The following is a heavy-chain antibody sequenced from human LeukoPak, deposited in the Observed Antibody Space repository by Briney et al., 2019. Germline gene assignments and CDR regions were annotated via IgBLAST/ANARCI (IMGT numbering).Heavy chain of an antibody. CDR2: ISGSGGST. Sequence: GGSLRLSCAASGFTFSSCAMSWVRQAPGKGLEWVSAISGSGGSTYYADSVKGRFTISRDNSKNTLYLQMNSLRAEDTAVYYCASRITMIVVDFGVDYWGQGTLVTVSS. J-gene: IGHJ4*02. CDR1: GFTFSSCA. D-gene: IGHD3-22*01. V-gene: IGHV3-23*01. CDR3: ASRITMIVVDFGVDY.